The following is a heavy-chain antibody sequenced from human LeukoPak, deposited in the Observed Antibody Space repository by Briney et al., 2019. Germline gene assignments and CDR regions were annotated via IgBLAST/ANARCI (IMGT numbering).Heavy chain of an antibody. CDR1: GGSISSSSSY. CDR2: IYYSGST. D-gene: IGHD3-22*01. CDR3: YESSANGIDV. V-gene: IGHV4-39*01. Sequence: PSETLSLTCTVSGGSISSSSSYWGWIRQPPGMGLEWIGSIYYSGSTYYNPSLKSRVTISVDTSKNQFSLKVTSVAAADTADCARYESSANGIDVWGRGTLVTVSS. J-gene: IGHJ2*01.